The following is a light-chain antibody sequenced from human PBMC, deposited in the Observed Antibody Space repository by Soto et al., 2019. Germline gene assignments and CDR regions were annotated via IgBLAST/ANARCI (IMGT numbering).Light chain of an antibody. J-gene: IGKJ1*01. V-gene: IGKV1-39*01. Sequence: DIQITQSPSSLSASVGDRVTITCLSSQSIRNYLNWYQQKPGKAPKVLIYTASSLQSGAPSRFSGSGFGTDFTLSIGSLQPEDFATYYCQQTYSTPPGAFGQGTKVDIK. CDR3: QQTYSTPPGA. CDR2: TAS. CDR1: QSIRNY.